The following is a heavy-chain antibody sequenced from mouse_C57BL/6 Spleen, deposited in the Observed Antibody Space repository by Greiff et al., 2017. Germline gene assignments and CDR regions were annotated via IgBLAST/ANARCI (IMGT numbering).Heavy chain of an antibody. CDR1: GYTFTDYE. D-gene: IGHD1-1*01. CDR3: TRDYGEAWFAY. Sequence: QVQLQQSGAELVRPGASVTLSCKASGYTFTDYEMHWVKQTPVHGLEWIGAIDPETGGTAYNQKFKGKAILTADKSSSTAYMELRSLTSEDSAVYYCTRDYGEAWFAYWGQGTLVTVSA. J-gene: IGHJ3*01. V-gene: IGHV1-15*01. CDR2: IDPETGGT.